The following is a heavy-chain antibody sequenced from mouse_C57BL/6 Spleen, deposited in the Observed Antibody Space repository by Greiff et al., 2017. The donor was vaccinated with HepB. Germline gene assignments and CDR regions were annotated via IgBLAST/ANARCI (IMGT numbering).Heavy chain of an antibody. V-gene: IGHV3-6*01. D-gene: IGHD1-1*01. CDR1: GYSIPSGYY. CDR3: ARNYGSYFDV. Sequence: ESGPGLVKPSQSLSLTCSVTGYSIPSGYYWNWIRQFPGNKLEWMGYISYDGSNNYNPSLKNRISITRDTSKNQFFLKLNSVTTEDTATYYCARNYGSYFDVWGTGTTVTVSS. CDR2: ISYDGSN. J-gene: IGHJ1*03.